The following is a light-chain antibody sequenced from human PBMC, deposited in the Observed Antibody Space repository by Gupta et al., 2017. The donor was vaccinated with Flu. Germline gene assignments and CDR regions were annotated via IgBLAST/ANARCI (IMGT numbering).Light chain of an antibody. CDR3: SSYAGSNNWV. J-gene: IGLJ2*01. V-gene: IGLV2-8*01. CDR2: EVT. CDR1: STDVGGYNY. Sequence: QSALTQPPSASGSPGHSVTVSCTGTSTDVGGYNYVSWYQHHPGAAPKLIVYEVTKRPAGVPDRFSGSKSGNAASLTVSGLQAEDEAVYCCSSYAGSNNWVFGGGTNLTVL.